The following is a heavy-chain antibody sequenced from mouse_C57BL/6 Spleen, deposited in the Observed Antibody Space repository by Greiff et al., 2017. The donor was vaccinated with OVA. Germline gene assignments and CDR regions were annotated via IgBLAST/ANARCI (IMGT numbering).Heavy chain of an antibody. CDR3: ARRRTGSYYFDY. CDR1: GYSFTGYY. CDR2: INPSTGGT. D-gene: IGHD2-2*01. V-gene: IGHV1-42*01. Sequence: VQLQQSGPELVKPGASVKISCKASGYSFTGYYMNWVKRSPEKSLEWIGEINPSTGGTTYNQKFKAKATLTVDKSSSTAYMQLKSLTSEDSAVYYCARRRTGSYYFDYWGQGTTLTVSS. J-gene: IGHJ2*01.